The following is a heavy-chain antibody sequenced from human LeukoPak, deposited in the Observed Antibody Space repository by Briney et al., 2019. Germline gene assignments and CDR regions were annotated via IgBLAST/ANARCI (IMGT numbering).Heavy chain of an antibody. CDR1: GDSFSSNSAA. Sequence: SQTLSLTCAISGDSFSSNSAAWNWIRQSPSRGLEWLGRTYYMSKWYNDYAVSVKSRITINPDTSKNQFSLKLNSMTAADTAVYYCARGEGARDGYNYAGPFYFDYWGHGTLVTVSS. V-gene: IGHV6-1*01. CDR3: ARGEGARDGYNYAGPFYFDY. CDR2: TYYMSKWYN. D-gene: IGHD5-24*01. J-gene: IGHJ4*01.